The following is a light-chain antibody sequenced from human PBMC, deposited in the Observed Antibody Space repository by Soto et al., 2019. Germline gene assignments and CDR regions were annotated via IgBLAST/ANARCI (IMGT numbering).Light chain of an antibody. J-gene: IGKJ1*01. CDR2: KAS. CDR3: QHYNSYSEA. CDR1: QSISSW. V-gene: IGKV1-5*03. Sequence: DIQMTQSPSTLSASVGARFTTTCRASQSISSWLAWYQQKTGKAPKLLIYKASTLKSGVPSRFSGSGSGTEFTLTISSLQPDDFATYYCQHYNSYSEAVGQGTKVDIK.